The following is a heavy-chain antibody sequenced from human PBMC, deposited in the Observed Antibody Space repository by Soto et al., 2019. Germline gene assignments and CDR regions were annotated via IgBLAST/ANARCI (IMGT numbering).Heavy chain of an antibody. CDR3: ARGAGNYYYCMDV. V-gene: IGHV3-33*01. CDR1: GFSFSSFG. CDR2: TWYDESNK. D-gene: IGHD3-16*01. J-gene: IGHJ6*03. Sequence: QVRLVESGGGVVQPGRSLRLSCAASGFSFSSFGMHWVRQAPRKGLEWVAVTWYDESNKYYADSVKGRFTISRDNSKNTLYLQMDSLRVEDTAVYYCARGAGNYYYCMDVWGKGTTVTVSS.